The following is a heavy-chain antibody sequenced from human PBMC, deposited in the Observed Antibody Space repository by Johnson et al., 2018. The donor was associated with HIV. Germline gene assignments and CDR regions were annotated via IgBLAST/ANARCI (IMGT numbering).Heavy chain of an antibody. CDR1: GFTFSSYW. CDR3: ARDYSNPPHAFDI. D-gene: IGHD4-11*01. V-gene: IGHV3-7*04. CDR2: IKQDGSEK. Sequence: VQLVESGGGLVQPGGSLRLSCAASGFTFSSYWMSWVRQAPGKGLEWVANIKQDGSEKYSVDSVKGRFTISRDNSKNTLYLQMNSLRAEDTAVYYCARDYSNPPHAFDIWGQGTMVTVSS. J-gene: IGHJ3*02.